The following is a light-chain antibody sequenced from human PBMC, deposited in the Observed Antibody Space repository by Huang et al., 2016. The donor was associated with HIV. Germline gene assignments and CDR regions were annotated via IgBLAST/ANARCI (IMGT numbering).Light chain of an antibody. J-gene: IGKJ4*01. V-gene: IGKV3-11*01. Sequence: IVLTQSPATLSWYPGERVTLSCRASPSVGNYIAWYQQHPGQSPKLLIYDTSNRATGTPGRFSGSGSGTDFTLTISSLQSEDFAVYYCQQRSSGVTFGGGTKVQVK. CDR3: QQRSSGVT. CDR2: DTS. CDR1: PSVGNY.